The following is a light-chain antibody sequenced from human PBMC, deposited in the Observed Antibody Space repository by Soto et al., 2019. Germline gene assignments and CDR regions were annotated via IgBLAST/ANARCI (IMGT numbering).Light chain of an antibody. V-gene: IGKV3-20*01. CDR3: HQYGNSPWA. Sequence: ETVLTQSPDTLSLSPGERATLSCRASQYVYNNYLAWYQHRPGQAPRVHIHAATSRATGIPDRFSGSASGTDFTLTISRLEPEDVAVYYCHQYGNSPWALGQGTKVEIK. J-gene: IGKJ1*01. CDR2: AAT. CDR1: QYVYNNY.